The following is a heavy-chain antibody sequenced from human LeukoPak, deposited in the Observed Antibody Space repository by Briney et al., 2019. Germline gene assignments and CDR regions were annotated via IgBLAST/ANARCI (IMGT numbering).Heavy chain of an antibody. Sequence: GGSLGLSCAASGFTFSSYAMSWVRQAPGKGLEWVSAISGSGGSTYYADSVKGRFTISRDNSKNTLYLQMNSLRAEDTAVYYCAKAIFDFWSGYYSCGMDVWGQGTTVTVSS. CDR3: AKAIFDFWSGYYSCGMDV. CDR1: GFTFSSYA. CDR2: ISGSGGST. J-gene: IGHJ6*02. V-gene: IGHV3-23*01. D-gene: IGHD3-3*01.